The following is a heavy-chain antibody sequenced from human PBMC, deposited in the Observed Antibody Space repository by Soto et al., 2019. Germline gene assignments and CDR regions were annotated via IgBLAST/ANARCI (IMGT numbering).Heavy chain of an antibody. Sequence: ASVKVSCKASGYTFTSYYMHWVRQAPGQGLEWMGIINPSGGSTSYAQKFQGRVTMTRDTSTSTVYMELSSLRSEDTAVYYCARDPLDYEGYYYYMDVWSKGTTVTVSS. CDR3: ARDPLDYEGYYYYMDV. CDR1: GYTFTSYY. V-gene: IGHV1-46*03. J-gene: IGHJ6*03. CDR2: INPSGGST. D-gene: IGHD4-17*01.